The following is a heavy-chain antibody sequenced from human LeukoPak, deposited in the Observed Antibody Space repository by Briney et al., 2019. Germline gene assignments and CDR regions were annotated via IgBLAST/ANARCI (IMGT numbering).Heavy chain of an antibody. V-gene: IGHV3-7*01. Sequence: GGALRLSCAASGFTFSRYWMRWVRQAPGKGREGGANIKNEGSEEYYVDSVKGRFTISRDTARPSLFLPMTSLTVEATAAYYCARAIRGSAVDTGDGWGQGTLVTVSS. J-gene: IGHJ4*02. CDR2: IKNEGSEE. CDR3: ARAIRGSAVDTGDG. CDR1: GFTFSRYW. D-gene: IGHD3-10*01.